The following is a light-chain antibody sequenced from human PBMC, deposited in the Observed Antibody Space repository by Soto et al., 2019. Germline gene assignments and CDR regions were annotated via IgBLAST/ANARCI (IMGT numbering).Light chain of an antibody. Sequence: QSMLTQPPSVSGAPGQRVSISCTGSNSNIGAGYDVNWYQQLPGTAPKLLIYANIDRPSGVPDRFSGSKSGASAFLVITGLQAEDEAAYYCQSYDSSLGGSRVFGGGTKLTVL. CDR1: NSNIGAGYD. CDR3: QSYDSSLGGSRV. J-gene: IGLJ3*02. CDR2: ANI. V-gene: IGLV1-40*01.